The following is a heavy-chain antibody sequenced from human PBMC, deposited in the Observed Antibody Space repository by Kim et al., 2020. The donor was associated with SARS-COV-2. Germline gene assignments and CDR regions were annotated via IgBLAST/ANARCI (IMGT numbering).Heavy chain of an antibody. CDR1: GGSISSSSYY. CDR3: ARWSVIVVVNLVNAFDI. CDR2: IYYSGST. V-gene: IGHV4-39*07. J-gene: IGHJ3*02. Sequence: SETLSLTCTVSGGSISSSSYYWGWIRQPPGKGLEWIGSIYYSGSTYYNPSLKSRVTISVDTSKNQFSLKLSSVTAADTAVYYCARWSVIVVVNLVNAFDIWGQGTMVTVSS. D-gene: IGHD3-22*01.